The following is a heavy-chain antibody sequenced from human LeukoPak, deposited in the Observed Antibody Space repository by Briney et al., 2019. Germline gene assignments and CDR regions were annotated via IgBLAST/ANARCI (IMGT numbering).Heavy chain of an antibody. CDR1: GGSISSYY. CDR3: ARGEQLGGGYSYYYYMDV. J-gene: IGHJ6*03. D-gene: IGHD6-6*01. Sequence: TSETLSLTCTVSGGSISSYYWSWIRQPPGKGLEWIGYIYNSGGTNYNPSLKSRVTISVDTSKNQFSLKLTSVTAADTAVYYCARGEQLGGGYSYYYYMDVWGKGTTVTVSS. CDR2: IYNSGGT. V-gene: IGHV4-59*01.